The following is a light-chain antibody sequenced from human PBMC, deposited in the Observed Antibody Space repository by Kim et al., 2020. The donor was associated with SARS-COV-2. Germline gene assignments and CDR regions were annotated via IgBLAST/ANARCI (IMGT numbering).Light chain of an antibody. CDR1: QRVSSNY. CDR3: QQYGTSPYT. CDR2: GAS. Sequence: EIVLTQSPGTLSLSPGERATLSCRASQRVSSNYLACFLQKPGQTPRLLIYGASSRATGIPDRFSGSGSGTDFTLTISGLEPEDFAVYYCQQYGTSPYTFGQGTKLEI. J-gene: IGKJ2*01. V-gene: IGKV3-20*01.